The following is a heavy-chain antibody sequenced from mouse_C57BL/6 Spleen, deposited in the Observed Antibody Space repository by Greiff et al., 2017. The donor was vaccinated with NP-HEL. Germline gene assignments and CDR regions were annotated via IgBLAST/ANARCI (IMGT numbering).Heavy chain of an antibody. J-gene: IGHJ4*01. Sequence: VQLQQPGAELVRPGSSVKLSCKASGYTFTSYWMDWVKQRPGQGLEWIGNIYPSDSETHYNQKFKDKATLTVDKSSSTAYMQLSSLTSEDSAVYYWEREGYDYYAMDYWGQGTSVTVSS. V-gene: IGHV1-61*01. CDR3: EREGYDYYAMDY. CDR1: GYTFTSYW. CDR2: IYPSDSET.